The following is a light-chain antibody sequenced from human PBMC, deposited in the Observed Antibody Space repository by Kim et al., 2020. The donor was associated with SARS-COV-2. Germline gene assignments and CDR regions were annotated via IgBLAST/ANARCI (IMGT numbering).Light chain of an antibody. CDR2: DAS. CDR3: QQRANWPIT. Sequence: VSRGERRTLSCKASQNIFTYLVWYQQKPGQSPRLLIYDASKWATGIPTRFSGSGSGTEFTLTINTLEAEDFAVYYCQQRANWPITFGQGTRLEIK. J-gene: IGKJ5*01. CDR1: QNIFTY. V-gene: IGKV3-11*01.